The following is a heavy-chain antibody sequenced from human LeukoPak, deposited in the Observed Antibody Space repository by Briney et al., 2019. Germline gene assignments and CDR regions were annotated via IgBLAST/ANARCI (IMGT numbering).Heavy chain of an antibody. CDR2: ISSSSSYI. CDR1: GVTFSSYS. Sequence: PGGSLRLSCEASGVTFSSYSMNWVRQAPGKGLEWVSSISSSSSYIYYSDSVKGRFTISRDNSRNTLYLQMNSLRTEDTAVYYCARDRLASTGNNWFDPWGQGTLVTVSS. V-gene: IGHV3-21*01. CDR3: ARDRLASTGNNWFDP. J-gene: IGHJ5*02. D-gene: IGHD6-13*01.